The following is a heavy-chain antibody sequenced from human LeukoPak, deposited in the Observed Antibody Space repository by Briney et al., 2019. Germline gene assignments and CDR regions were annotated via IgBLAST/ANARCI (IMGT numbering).Heavy chain of an antibody. CDR2: INHSGST. J-gene: IGHJ4*02. Sequence: SETQSLTCAVYGGSFSGYYWSWIRQPPGKGLEWIGEINHSGSTNYNPSLKSRVTISVDTSKNQFSLKLSSVTAADTAVYYCARIVAGYWGQGTLVTVSS. D-gene: IGHD1-26*01. CDR1: GGSFSGYY. V-gene: IGHV4-34*01. CDR3: ARIVAGY.